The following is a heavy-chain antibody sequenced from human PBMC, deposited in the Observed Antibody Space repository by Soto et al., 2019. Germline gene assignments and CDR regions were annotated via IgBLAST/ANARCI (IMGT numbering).Heavy chain of an antibody. CDR2: ISYDGSNK. D-gene: IGHD6-13*01. V-gene: IGHV3-30*18. CDR1: GFTFSSYG. Sequence: PGGSLRLSCAASGFTFSSYGMHWVRQAPGKGLEWVAAISYDGSNKYYADSVKGRFTISRDNSKNTLYLQMNSLRAEDTAVYYCAKGLASRIAAAGYFDYWGQGTLVTVSS. CDR3: AKGLASRIAAAGYFDY. J-gene: IGHJ4*02.